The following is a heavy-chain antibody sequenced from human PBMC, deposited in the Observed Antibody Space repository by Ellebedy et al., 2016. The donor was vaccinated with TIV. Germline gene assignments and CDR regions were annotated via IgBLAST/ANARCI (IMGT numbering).Heavy chain of an antibody. Sequence: PGGSLRLSCAASGFTVSNNYMRWVRQAPGKGLEWVSLTYSTGDTHYADFVKGRFTISRDNSKNTLYLQMNSLRVEDTAVYYCARDGGAAHTAPPDYWGQGTLVTVSS. CDR1: GFTVSNNY. CDR2: TYSTGDT. J-gene: IGHJ4*02. CDR3: ARDGGAAHTAPPDY. V-gene: IGHV3-66*01. D-gene: IGHD6-25*01.